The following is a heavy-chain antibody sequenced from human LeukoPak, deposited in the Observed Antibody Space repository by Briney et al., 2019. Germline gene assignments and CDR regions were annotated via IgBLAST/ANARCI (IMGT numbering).Heavy chain of an antibody. J-gene: IGHJ4*02. V-gene: IGHV1-2*02. CDR1: GYTFTGYY. D-gene: IGHD5-18*01. Sequence: ASVKVSCKASGYTFTGYYMHWVRQAPGQGLEWMGWINPNSGGTNYAQKFQGRVTMTRDTSISTAYMELSRLRSDDTAVYYCARALTNIQLWKDFDYWGQGTLVTVSS. CDR2: INPNSGGT. CDR3: ARALTNIQLWKDFDY.